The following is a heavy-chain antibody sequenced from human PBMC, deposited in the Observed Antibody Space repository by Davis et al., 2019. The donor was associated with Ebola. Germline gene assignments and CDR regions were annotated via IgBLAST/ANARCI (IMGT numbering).Heavy chain of an antibody. CDR2: IWYDGSNK. D-gene: IGHD2-21*01. CDR1: GFTFSSYG. Sequence: GRSLRLSCAASGFTFSSYGMHWVRQAPGKGLEWVAVIWYDGSNKYYADSVKGRFTISRDNSKNTLYLQMNSLRAEDTAVYYCARGHGEIYYYGMDVWGQGTTVTVSS. J-gene: IGHJ6*02. CDR3: ARGHGEIYYYGMDV. V-gene: IGHV3-33*01.